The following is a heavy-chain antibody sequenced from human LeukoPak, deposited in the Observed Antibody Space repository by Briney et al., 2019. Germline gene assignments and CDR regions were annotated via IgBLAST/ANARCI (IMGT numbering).Heavy chain of an antibody. CDR1: GGSISSGGYY. J-gene: IGHJ4*02. D-gene: IGHD3-3*01. CDR3: ARGVPRFWSGYPFDY. CDR2: IYYSGST. V-gene: IGHV4-31*03. Sequence: KPSETLSLTCTVSGGSISSGGYYWSWIRQHPGKGLEWIGYIYYSGSTYYNPSLKSRVTISVDTSKNQFSLKLSSVTAADTAVYYCARGVPRFWSGYPFDYWGQGTLVTVSS.